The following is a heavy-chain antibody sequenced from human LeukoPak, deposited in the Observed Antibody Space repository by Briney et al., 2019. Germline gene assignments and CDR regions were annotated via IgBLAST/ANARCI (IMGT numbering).Heavy chain of an antibody. CDR3: ASSQGPDYYDSSGYYAWDAFDI. Sequence: ASVKVSCKASGGTFSSYAISWVRQAPGQGLEWMGGIIPIFDTANYAQKFQGRVTITADESTSTAYMELSSLRPEDTAVYYCASSQGPDYYDSSGYYAWDAFDIWGQGTMVTVSS. CDR1: GGTFSSYA. D-gene: IGHD3-22*01. J-gene: IGHJ3*02. CDR2: IIPIFDTA. V-gene: IGHV1-69*13.